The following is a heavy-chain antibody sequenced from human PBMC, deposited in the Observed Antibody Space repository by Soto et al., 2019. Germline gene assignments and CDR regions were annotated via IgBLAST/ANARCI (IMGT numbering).Heavy chain of an antibody. Sequence: GGSLNLSCAAPGFTFSSYAMSWVRQAPGKGPEWVSAISGSGGSTYYADSVKGRFTISSDDSKNTLYLQMNSLRAEDTAVYYCAKGRAGYEAVPNDAFDIWGQGTMVTVSS. CDR2: ISGSGGST. CDR1: GFTFSSYA. V-gene: IGHV3-23*01. J-gene: IGHJ3*02. CDR3: AKGRAGYEAVPNDAFDI. D-gene: IGHD6-13*01.